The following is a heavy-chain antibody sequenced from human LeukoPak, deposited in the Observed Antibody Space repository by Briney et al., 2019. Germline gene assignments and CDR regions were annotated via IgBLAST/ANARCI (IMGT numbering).Heavy chain of an antibody. CDR2: INHSGST. Sequence: SETLSLTCAVYGGSFSGYYWSWIRQPPGKGLEWIGEINHSGSTNYNPSLKSRVTISVDTSKNQFSLKLSSVTAADTAVYYCARGSGGWYLDYWGQGTLVTVS. CDR1: GGSFSGYY. V-gene: IGHV4-34*01. D-gene: IGHD2-15*01. J-gene: IGHJ4*02. CDR3: ARGSGGWYLDY.